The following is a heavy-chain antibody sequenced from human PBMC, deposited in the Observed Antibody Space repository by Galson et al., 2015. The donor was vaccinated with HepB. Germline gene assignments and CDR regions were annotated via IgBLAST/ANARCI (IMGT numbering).Heavy chain of an antibody. CDR2: ISSSSSYT. V-gene: IGHV3-11*05. J-gene: IGHJ3*02. Sequence: SLRLSCAASGFTFSDYYMSWIRQAPGKGLEWVSYISSSSSYTNYADSVKGRFTISRDNAKNSLYLQMNSLRAEDTAVYYCARVEGSSGFIDAFDIWGQGTMVTVSS. CDR3: ARVEGSSGFIDAFDI. D-gene: IGHD6-19*01. CDR1: GFTFSDYY.